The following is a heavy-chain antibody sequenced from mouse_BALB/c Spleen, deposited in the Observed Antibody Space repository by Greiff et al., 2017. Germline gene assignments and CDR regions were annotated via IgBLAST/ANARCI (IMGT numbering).Heavy chain of an antibody. J-gene: IGHJ4*01. CDR3: ARSITTGIDY. CDR1: GFTFSSYA. V-gene: IGHV5-9-4*01. CDR2: ISSGGSYT. Sequence: EVQRVESGGGLVKPGGSLKLSCAASGFTFSSYAMSWVRQSPEKRLEWVAEISSGGSYTYYPDTVTGRFTISRDNAKNTLYLEMSSLRSEDTAMYYCARSITTGIDYWGQGTSVTVSS. D-gene: IGHD2-4*01.